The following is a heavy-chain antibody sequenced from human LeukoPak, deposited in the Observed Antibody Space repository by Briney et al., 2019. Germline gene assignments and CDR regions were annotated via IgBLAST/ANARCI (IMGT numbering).Heavy chain of an antibody. D-gene: IGHD4-11*01. CDR1: GFTFSSYW. J-gene: IGHJ6*02. Sequence: GGSLRLSCAASGFTFSSYWMTWVRQAPGKGLEWVANIKQDGSEINYVGSVKGRFTISRDNSKNTVFLQMNSVRAEDTAVYYCARSYSNHLFGMDVWGQGTAVTVSS. CDR3: ARSYSNHLFGMDV. V-gene: IGHV3-7*05. CDR2: IKQDGSEI.